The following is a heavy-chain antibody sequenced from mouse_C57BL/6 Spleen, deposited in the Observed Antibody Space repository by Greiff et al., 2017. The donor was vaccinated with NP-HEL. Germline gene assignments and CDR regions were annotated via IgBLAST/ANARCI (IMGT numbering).Heavy chain of an antibody. Sequence: VKLQESGPELVKPGASVKISCKASGYAFSSSWMNWVKQRPGKGLEWIGRIYPGDGDTNYNGKFKGKATLTADKSSSTAYMQLSSLTSEDSAVYFCASAYYSPWFAYWGQRTLVTVSA. J-gene: IGHJ3*01. CDR3: ASAYYSPWFAY. CDR2: IYPGDGDT. CDR1: GYAFSSSW. D-gene: IGHD2-12*01. V-gene: IGHV1-82*01.